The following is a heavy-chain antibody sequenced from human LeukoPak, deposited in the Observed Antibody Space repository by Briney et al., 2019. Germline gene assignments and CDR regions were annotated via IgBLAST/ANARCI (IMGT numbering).Heavy chain of an antibody. CDR2: VYYTGST. CDR1: GGSISSSGYY. J-gene: IGHJ5*02. Sequence: PSETLSLTYTVSGGSISSSGYYWGWIRQPPGKGLEWIGSVYYTGSTYYNPSLKSRVTISVDTSKNQFSLKLSSVTAADTAVYYCARGGGELYYWFDPWGQGTLVTVSS. CDR3: ARGGGELYYWFDP. V-gene: IGHV4-39*07. D-gene: IGHD3-10*01.